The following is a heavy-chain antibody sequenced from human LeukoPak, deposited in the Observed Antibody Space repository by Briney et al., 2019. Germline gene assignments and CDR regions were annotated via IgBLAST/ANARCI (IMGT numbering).Heavy chain of an antibody. CDR2: IYHSGST. V-gene: IGHV4-59*12. D-gene: IGHD1-26*01. CDR1: GDSISSYS. J-gene: IGHJ4*02. CDR3: ARFRSSGSLQADY. Sequence: SETLSLTCTVSGDSISSYSWSWIRQPPGKGLEWIGYIYHSGSTYYNPSLKSRVTISVDRSKNQFSLKLSSVTAADTAFYYCARFRSSGSLQADYWGQGTLVTVSS.